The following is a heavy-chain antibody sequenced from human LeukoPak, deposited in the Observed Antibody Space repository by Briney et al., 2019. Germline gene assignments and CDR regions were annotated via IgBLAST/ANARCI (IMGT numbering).Heavy chain of an antibody. CDR3: ARPMITFGGVIGSFDY. D-gene: IGHD3-16*02. Sequence: ASVKVSCKASGYTFTSYGISWVRQAPGQGLEWMGWISAYNGNTNYAQKLQGRVTMTTDTSTSTAYMELRSLRSDDTAVYYCARPMITFGGVIGSFDYWGQGTLVTVSS. CDR2: ISAYNGNT. J-gene: IGHJ4*02. CDR1: GYTFTSYG. V-gene: IGHV1-18*01.